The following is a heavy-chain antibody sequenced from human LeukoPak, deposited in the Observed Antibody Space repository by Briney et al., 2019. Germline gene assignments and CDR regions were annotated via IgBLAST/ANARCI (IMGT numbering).Heavy chain of an antibody. CDR1: GRSLSDYY. CDR3: ARGDFCSSSSCYLRPMDV. Sequence: SETLSLTCTVSGRSLSDYYWSWIRQPPGKGLEWIGYMYSSGRNTFNPSLKSRVTMSVDTAKYQFSRKLRSVTAADTAVYYCARGDFCSSSSCYLRPMDVWGKVTTVTVSS. J-gene: IGHJ6*03. CDR2: MYSSGRN. D-gene: IGHD2-2*01. V-gene: IGHV4-59*01.